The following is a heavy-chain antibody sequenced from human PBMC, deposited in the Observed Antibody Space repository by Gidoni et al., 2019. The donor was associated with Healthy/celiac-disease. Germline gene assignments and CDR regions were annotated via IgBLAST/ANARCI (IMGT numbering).Heavy chain of an antibody. Sequence: EVQLVESGGGLVKPGGSRRPSCAASGFTFSTACMSWVRQAPGKGLEWVGRIKSKTDGGTTDYAAPVKGRFTISRDDSKNTLYLQMNSLKTEDTAVYYCTTEGIAVAGQPPQEDYWGQGTLVTVSS. V-gene: IGHV3-15*01. CDR1: GFTFSTAC. CDR2: IKSKTDGGTT. CDR3: TTEGIAVAGQPPQEDY. D-gene: IGHD6-19*01. J-gene: IGHJ4*02.